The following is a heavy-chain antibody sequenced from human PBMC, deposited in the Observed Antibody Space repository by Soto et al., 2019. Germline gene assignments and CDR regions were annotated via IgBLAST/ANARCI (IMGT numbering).Heavy chain of an antibody. J-gene: IGHJ5*01. CDR1: GGSFSSHG. V-gene: IGHV1-69*06. CDR3: ASERSAQYFDF. CDR2: IIPTFGTA. Sequence: QVQLVQSGTVVQRRGSSVKVSCQASGGSFSSHGMAWVRQAPGQGLEWMGGIIPTFGTATYAPKFQGRVTITADKSPNTAYMEPSSLRSEYTAVYYCASERSAQYFDFWGQGTLITVSS. D-gene: IGHD1-26*01.